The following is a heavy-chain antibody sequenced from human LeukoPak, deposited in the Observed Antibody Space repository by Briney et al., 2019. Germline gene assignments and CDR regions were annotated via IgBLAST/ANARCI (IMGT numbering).Heavy chain of an antibody. Sequence: GGSLRLSCAASGFTFSNAWMSWVRQAPGKGLEWVASIKHDGSEAYYVDSVKGRFTISRDNAKSSLYLQMHSLRADDTAVYYCAKDASGYYYTSGLVDFWGRGTLLIVSS. J-gene: IGHJ4*02. V-gene: IGHV3-7*01. CDR2: IKHDGSEA. CDR3: AKDASGYYYTSGLVDF. D-gene: IGHD3-22*01. CDR1: GFTFSNAW.